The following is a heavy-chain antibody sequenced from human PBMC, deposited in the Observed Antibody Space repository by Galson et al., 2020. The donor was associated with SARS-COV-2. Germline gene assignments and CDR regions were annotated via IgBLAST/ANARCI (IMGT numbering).Heavy chain of an antibody. CDR3: ARLGIAARRDYYGMDV. J-gene: IGHJ6*02. D-gene: IGHD6-6*01. CDR1: GYRFTSNW. V-gene: IGHV5-51*01. CDR2: IYPDDSDI. Sequence: GESLKISCKGSGYRFTSNWIAWVSQMPGKGLEWMGIIYPDDSDIRYSPSFRGQVTISADKSISTAYLQWSSLKASDTAMYYCARLGIAARRDYYGMDVWGQGSTVTVSS.